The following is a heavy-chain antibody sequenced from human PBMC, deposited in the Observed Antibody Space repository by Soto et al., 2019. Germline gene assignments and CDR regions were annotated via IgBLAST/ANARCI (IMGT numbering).Heavy chain of an antibody. CDR2: ISYRGST. Sequence: QVQLQEAGPGLVKPSQPLSLTCTVSGGSISSGDHYWSWIRQRPGKGLEWIGYISYRGSTYYKPSLKSRVTTSVDTSKNQSSLKLRSVTAAGTAVYYCARVTVDADGYNCRFDPWGQGPLVPVSS. D-gene: IGHD5-12*01. CDR3: ARVTVDADGYNCRFDP. J-gene: IGHJ5*02. V-gene: IGHV4-31*03. CDR1: GGSISSGDHY.